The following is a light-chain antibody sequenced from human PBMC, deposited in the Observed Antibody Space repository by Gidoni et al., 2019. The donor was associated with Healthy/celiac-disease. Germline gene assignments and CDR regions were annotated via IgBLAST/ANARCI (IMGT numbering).Light chain of an antibody. CDR3: QQYYSTPPLT. CDR1: NKNH. J-gene: IGKJ4*01. CDR2: WAS. Sequence: DIVMTQSPDSLAVSLGERANNKNHLVWYKQKPGQPPKLLIYWASTREYRVPDRFSCSGSGTDFTLTISSLQAEDVAVYYCQQYYSTPPLTFGGGTKVEIK. V-gene: IGKV4-1*01.